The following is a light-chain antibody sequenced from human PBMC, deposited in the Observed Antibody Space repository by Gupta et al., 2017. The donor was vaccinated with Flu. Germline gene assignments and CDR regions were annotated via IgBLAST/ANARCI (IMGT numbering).Light chain of an antibody. V-gene: IGKV4-1*01. J-gene: IGKJ4*01. CDR2: WAS. CDR3: QQAYNTPPT. Sequence: EIVRTQSPDSLAVSLGERATINCKSSQSRLYSTNSKNYLAWYQQKPRQPPKLLIYWASTRESGVPDRFSGSGSGTDFTLTISSLQAEDVAVYYCQQAYNTPPTFGGGTKVEIK. CDR1: QSRLYSTNSKNY.